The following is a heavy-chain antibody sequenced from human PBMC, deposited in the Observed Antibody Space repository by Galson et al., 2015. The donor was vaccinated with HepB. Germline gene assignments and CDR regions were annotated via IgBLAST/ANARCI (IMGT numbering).Heavy chain of an antibody. CDR1: GDTFRNSA. D-gene: IGHD4-23*01. CDR2: IMPIFGSP. V-gene: IGHV1-69*13. Sequence: SVKVSCKASGDTFRNSALSWVRQAPGQGLEWMGGIMPIFGSPDYAQSFKGRVTISADESTNTAYLELSNLSSEDTAIYYCATKAYGGAGNYYYGIDVWGQGTTVIVSS. CDR3: ATKAYGGAGNYYYGIDV. J-gene: IGHJ6*02.